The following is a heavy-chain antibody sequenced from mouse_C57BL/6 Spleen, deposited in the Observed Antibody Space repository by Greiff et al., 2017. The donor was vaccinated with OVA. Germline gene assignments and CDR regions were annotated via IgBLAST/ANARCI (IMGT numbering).Heavy chain of an antibody. V-gene: IGHV1-81*01. CDR3: AREGLTGRVWDY. CDR1: GYTFTSYG. Sequence: QVQLKESGAELARPGASVKLSCKASGYTFTSYGISWVKQRTGQGLEWIGEIYPRSGNTYYNEKFKGKATLTADKSSSTAYMELRSLTSEDSAVYFCAREGLTGRVWDYWGQGTSVTVSS. D-gene: IGHD4-1*01. CDR2: IYPRSGNT. J-gene: IGHJ4*01.